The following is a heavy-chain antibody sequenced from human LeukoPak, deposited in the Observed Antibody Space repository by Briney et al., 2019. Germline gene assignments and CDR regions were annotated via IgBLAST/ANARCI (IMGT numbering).Heavy chain of an antibody. V-gene: IGHV4-31*11. CDR2: ISNSGTT. D-gene: IGHD3-9*01. Sequence: SQTLSLTCAASGDAVTSGGYYWTWIRHHPGKGLEWIGYISNSGTTSYNPSLKSRVSISVDTSDNQFSLRLTSVTAADTPVCYCARDVFLTSSPDAFDIWGQGTMVSVSS. CDR3: ARDVFLTSSPDAFDI. J-gene: IGHJ3*02. CDR1: GDAVTSGGYY.